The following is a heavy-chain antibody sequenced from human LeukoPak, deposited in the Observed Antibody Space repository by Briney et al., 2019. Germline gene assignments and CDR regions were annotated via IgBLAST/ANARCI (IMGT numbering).Heavy chain of an antibody. CDR1: GFTFSSYW. CDR2: IKQGGTEK. V-gene: IGHV3-7*01. CDR3: TRGDYYDSSGNYYFDF. Sequence: GGSLRLSCAASGFTFSSYWMNWVRRAPGKGLEWVANIKQGGTEKNYVDSVKGRFTISRDNAKNSLYLQMNSLRAEDTAVYYCTRGDYYDSSGNYYFDFWGQGTLVTVSS. J-gene: IGHJ4*02. D-gene: IGHD3-22*01.